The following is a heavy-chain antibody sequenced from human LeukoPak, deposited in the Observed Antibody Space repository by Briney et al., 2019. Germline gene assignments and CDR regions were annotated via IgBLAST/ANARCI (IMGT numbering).Heavy chain of an antibody. V-gene: IGHV4-34*01. D-gene: IGHD3-3*01. CDR3: ARGRGRRVTIFGVVIHYTFFDY. CDR2: INHSGST. CDR1: GGSFSGYY. J-gene: IGHJ4*02. Sequence: SETLSLTCAVYGGSFSGYYWSWIRQPPGKGLEWIGEINHSGSTNYNPSLKSRVTISVDTSKNQFSLKLSSVTAADTAVYYCARGRGRRVTIFGVVIHYTFFDYWGQGTLVTVSS.